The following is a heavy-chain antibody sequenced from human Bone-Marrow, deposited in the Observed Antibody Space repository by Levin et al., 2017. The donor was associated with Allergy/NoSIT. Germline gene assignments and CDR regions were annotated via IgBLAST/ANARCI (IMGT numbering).Heavy chain of an antibody. CDR2: IYTSGST. CDR1: GGSISSYY. J-gene: IGHJ6*02. V-gene: IGHV4-4*07. CDR3: ARGVDIASIAARVLNYYGMDV. Sequence: GSLRLSCTVSGGSISSYYWSWIRQPAGKGLEWIGRIYTSGSTNYNPSLKSRVTMSVDTSKNQFSLKLSSVTAADTAVYYCARGVDIASIAARVLNYYGMDVWGQGTMVTVSS. D-gene: IGHD6-6*01.